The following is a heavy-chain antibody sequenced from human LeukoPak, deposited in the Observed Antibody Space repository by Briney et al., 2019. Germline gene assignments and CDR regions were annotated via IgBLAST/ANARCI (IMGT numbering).Heavy chain of an antibody. CDR1: GGTFSSYA. Sequence: SVKVSCKASGGTFSSYAISWVRQAPGQGLEWMGGIIPIFGTANYAQKFPGRVTITADESTSTAYMELSSLRSEDTAVYYCARPGTSDDAFDIWGQGTMVTVSS. CDR2: IIPIFGTA. V-gene: IGHV1-69*13. D-gene: IGHD2-2*01. J-gene: IGHJ3*02. CDR3: ARPGTSDDAFDI.